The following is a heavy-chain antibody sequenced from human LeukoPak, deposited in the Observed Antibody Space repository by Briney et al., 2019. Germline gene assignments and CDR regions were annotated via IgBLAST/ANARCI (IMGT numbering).Heavy chain of an antibody. V-gene: IGHV3-48*03. J-gene: IGHJ4*02. Sequence: GGSLRLSCAASGFNFNKYEMNWVRQAPGEGLERISYIYGRVDTIENADSVRVRFTISKDNAKNSLLLQMNSLRAEDTAVYYCARDGDNGWDFDCWGQGTLVTVSS. CDR3: ARDGDNGWDFDC. CDR2: IYGRVDTI. D-gene: IGHD6-19*01. CDR1: GFNFNKYE.